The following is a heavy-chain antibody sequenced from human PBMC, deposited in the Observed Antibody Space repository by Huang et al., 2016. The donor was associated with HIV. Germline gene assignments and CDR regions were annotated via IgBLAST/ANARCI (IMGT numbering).Heavy chain of an antibody. Sequence: QVQLVQSGAEGKKPGSSVKVSCKVSGGTFNTAISWVRPAPGQGLEWMGGIIPSFGTPNYARKFQGRVTVTADESTSIAYMELSSLRSEDTAVYYWARGAPDLDSHLDHWGQGTLVTVSS. D-gene: IGHD3-3*01. CDR2: IIPSFGTP. V-gene: IGHV1-69*13. CDR1: GGTFNTA. J-gene: IGHJ4*02. CDR3: ARGAPDLDSHLDH.